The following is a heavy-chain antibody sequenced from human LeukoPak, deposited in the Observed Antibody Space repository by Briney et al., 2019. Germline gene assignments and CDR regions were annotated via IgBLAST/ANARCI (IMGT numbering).Heavy chain of an antibody. CDR1: GYSISSGYY. D-gene: IGHD3-22*01. CDR3: ARDMYYYDSSGYYPFDY. Sequence: SETLALTCTVYGYSISSGYYWGWIRQPPGKWLEWIGSIYHSGSTYYNPSLKSRVTISVDTSKNQFSLKLSSVTAADMAVYYCARDMYYYDSSGYYPFDYWGQGTLVTVSS. V-gene: IGHV4-38-2*02. CDR2: IYHSGST. J-gene: IGHJ4*02.